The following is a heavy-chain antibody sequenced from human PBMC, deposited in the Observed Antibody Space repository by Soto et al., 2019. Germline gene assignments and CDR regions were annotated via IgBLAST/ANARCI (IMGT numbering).Heavy chain of an antibody. CDR3: MKAHESGDFLGMSV. V-gene: IGHV4-61*01. D-gene: IGHD3-10*01. J-gene: IGHJ6*02. CDR2: SYKTGET. CDR1: GGSVSTGMKD. Sequence: PSETLALGCTFSGGSVSTGMKDWGWVRQPPGKALEFIGYSYKTGETFLNSSLKRRVTLSMETSKNQFSLTLSSVTAADTAVYFCMKAHESGDFLGMSVWGPGTTVTVSS.